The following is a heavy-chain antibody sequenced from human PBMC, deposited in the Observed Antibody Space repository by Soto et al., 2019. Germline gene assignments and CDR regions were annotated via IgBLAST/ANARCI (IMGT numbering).Heavy chain of an antibody. CDR2: INYSGST. CDR1: GDSISSGNYY. V-gene: IGHV4-30-4*01. Sequence: QVQLQESGPGLVKPSQTLSLSCTLSGDSISSGNYYWGWIRHSPGKGLEWIAYINYSGSTYWNQSIRGRITMSVDTWKNQFSLKLRSVTAADTAVYYCARVPPGSGTYFNYYYVMDVWVQGTTVTVSS. CDR3: ARVPPGSGTYFNYYYVMDV. J-gene: IGHJ6*02. D-gene: IGHD3-10*01.